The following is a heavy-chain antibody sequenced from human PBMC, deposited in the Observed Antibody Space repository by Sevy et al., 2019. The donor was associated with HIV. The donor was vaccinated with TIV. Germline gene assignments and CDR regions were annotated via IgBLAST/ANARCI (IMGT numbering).Heavy chain of an antibody. CDR1: GFTFSTYG. CDR2: IWYDGTNK. D-gene: IGHD3-10*01. V-gene: IGHV3-33*01. CDR3: SYGSTFPQFDY. Sequence: GGSLRLSCEASGFTFSTYGMHWVRQAPGKGLEWVEIIWYDGTNKYYADSVKGRFTISRDNSENTLYLQMNSLRAEDTAVYYCSYGSTFPQFDYWGQGTLVTVSS. J-gene: IGHJ4*02.